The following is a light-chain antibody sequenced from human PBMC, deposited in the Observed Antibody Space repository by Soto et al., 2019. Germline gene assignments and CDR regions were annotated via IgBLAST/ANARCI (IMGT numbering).Light chain of an antibody. CDR3: AAWDDSLNGCV. Sequence: SVLTQPPSASGTPGQRVTISCSGSSSNIGTYSVSWYQQFPGTAPRLLIYSDNQRPSGVPDRFSASKSGASASLAISGLQSEDEVDFYCAAWDDSLNGCVFGTGTKVTVL. V-gene: IGLV1-44*01. J-gene: IGLJ1*01. CDR2: SDN. CDR1: SSNIGTYS.